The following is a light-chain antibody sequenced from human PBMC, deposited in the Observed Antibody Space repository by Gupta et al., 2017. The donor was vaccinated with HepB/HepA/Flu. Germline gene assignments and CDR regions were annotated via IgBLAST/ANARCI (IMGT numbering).Light chain of an antibody. J-gene: IGKJ1*01. CDR3: QQDNNWPGT. CDR1: QPVNTN. CDR2: RVS. V-gene: IGKV3-15*01. Sequence: EVVMTQSPGTLSVSPGERATLSCRASQPVNTNLAWYQQKPGQAPRLLIHRVSNRATDIPDRFSGSGSETEFTLTISSLQSEDFALYYCQQDNNWPGTFGQGTKVEI.